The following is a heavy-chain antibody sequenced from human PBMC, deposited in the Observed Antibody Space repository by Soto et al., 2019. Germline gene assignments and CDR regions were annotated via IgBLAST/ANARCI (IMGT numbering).Heavy chain of an antibody. CDR2: IYHTGTT. V-gene: IGHV4-4*02. CDR1: AGSISTTNW. D-gene: IGHD3-10*01. J-gene: IGHJ6*02. Sequence: TLSLTCAVSAGSISTTNWYVWVRQPPGMGLEWIGEIYHTGTTTYNPSLKSRVTMSVDTSKNQFSLRLSFVTAADTAVYYCAKSSGSAYGLDVWGQGAPVTVSS. CDR3: AKSSGSAYGLDV.